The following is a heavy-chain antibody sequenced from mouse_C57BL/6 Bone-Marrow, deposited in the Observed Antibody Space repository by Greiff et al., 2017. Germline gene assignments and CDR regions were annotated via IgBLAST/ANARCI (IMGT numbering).Heavy chain of an antibody. CDR2: ISRGGDYI. V-gene: IGHV5-9-1*02. CDR1: GFTFSSYA. Sequence: DVQLVESGEGLVKPGGSLKLSCAASGFTFSSYAMSWVRQTPEKRLELVAYISRGGDYIYYADTVKGRFTISRDHARNTLYLQMSSLKSEDTAMXDCTRDGGYYGYDGYYFDYWGQGTTLTVSS. D-gene: IGHD2-2*01. J-gene: IGHJ2*01. CDR3: TRDGGYYGYDGYYFDY.